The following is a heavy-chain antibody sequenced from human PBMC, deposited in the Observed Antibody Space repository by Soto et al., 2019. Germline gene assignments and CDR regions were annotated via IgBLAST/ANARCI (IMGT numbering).Heavy chain of an antibody. CDR1: GYTFSTYG. CDR3: ARDWKGAEGFDP. CDR2: IGADNGDT. Sequence: QVPLVQSGAEVKKPGASVKVSCKASGYTFSTYGFSWVRQAPGQGLEWMGWIGADNGDTTYAQNFQGRVTMTTDTSTTTSYMELRSLTSDDTAVYFCARDWKGAEGFDPWGQGTLVTVSS. J-gene: IGHJ5*02. D-gene: IGHD1-1*01. V-gene: IGHV1-18*01.